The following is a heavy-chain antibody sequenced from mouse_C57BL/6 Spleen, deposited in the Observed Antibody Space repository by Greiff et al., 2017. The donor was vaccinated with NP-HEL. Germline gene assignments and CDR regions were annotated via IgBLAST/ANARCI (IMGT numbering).Heavy chain of an antibody. CDR2: INYDGSST. V-gene: IGHV5-16*01. CDR1: GFTFSDYY. CDR3: ARGGYYGSSSYWYFDV. Sequence: EVKVVESEGGLVQPGSSMKLSCTASGFTFSDYYMAWVRQVPEKGLEWVANINYDGSSTYYLDSLKSRFIISRDNAKNILYLQMSSLKSEDTATYYCARGGYYGSSSYWYFDVWGTGTTVTVSS. J-gene: IGHJ1*03. D-gene: IGHD1-1*01.